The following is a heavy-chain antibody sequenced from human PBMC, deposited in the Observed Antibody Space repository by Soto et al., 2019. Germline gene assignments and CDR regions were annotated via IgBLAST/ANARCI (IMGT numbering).Heavy chain of an antibody. CDR3: ARGTAFGSGYSDF. J-gene: IGHJ4*02. D-gene: IGHD3-3*01. Sequence: SETLSLTCTVSGAPIHSYYLNWIRQPAGQGLEWIGRIYASGSTNYNPSLKSRVTMSVDTSKNQFSLKLTSVTAADTAVYFCARGTAFGSGYSDFWGQGTLVTVYS. CDR2: IYASGST. V-gene: IGHV4-4*07. CDR1: GAPIHSYY.